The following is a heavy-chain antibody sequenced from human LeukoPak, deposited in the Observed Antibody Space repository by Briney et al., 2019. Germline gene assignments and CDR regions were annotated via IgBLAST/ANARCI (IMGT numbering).Heavy chain of an antibody. V-gene: IGHV3-33*01. J-gene: IGHJ4*02. CDR3: TRYNNDHFDY. D-gene: IGHD1-14*01. CDR2: IAYDGSRA. CDR1: GFTVGGYG. Sequence: GGSLRLSCAGSGFTVGGYGMHWFRQTPGKGLEWVAVIAYDGSRAFYADSVKGRFTISRDNSKNTMSVQMDALRAEDTAVYYCTRYNNDHFDYWGQGTLVTVSS.